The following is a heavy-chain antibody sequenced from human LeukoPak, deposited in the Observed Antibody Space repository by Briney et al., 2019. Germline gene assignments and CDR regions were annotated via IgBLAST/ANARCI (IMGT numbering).Heavy chain of an antibody. CDR2: IYYSGST. J-gene: IGHJ3*02. CDR3: ASDRIEVDAFDI. D-gene: IGHD2-15*01. CDR1: GGSISSSSYY. Sequence: PSETLSLTCTVSGGSISSSSYYWGWIRQPPGKGLEWIGSIYYSGSTYYNPSLKSRVTISVDTSKNQFSLKLSSVTAADTAVYYCASDRIEVDAFDIWGQGTMVTVSS. V-gene: IGHV4-39*07.